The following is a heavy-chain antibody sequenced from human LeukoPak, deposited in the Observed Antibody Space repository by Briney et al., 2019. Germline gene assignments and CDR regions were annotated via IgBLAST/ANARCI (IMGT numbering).Heavy chain of an antibody. CDR2: ISGSGGST. Sequence: PGGSLRLSCAASGFTFSSYAMSWVRQAPGKGLEWVSAISGSGGSTYYADSVKGRFTISRDNSKNTLYLQMNSLRAEDTAVYYCANNAYDILTGYFGFDYWGQGTLVTVSS. CDR1: GFTFSSYA. CDR3: ANNAYDILTGYFGFDY. V-gene: IGHV3-23*01. D-gene: IGHD3-9*01. J-gene: IGHJ4*02.